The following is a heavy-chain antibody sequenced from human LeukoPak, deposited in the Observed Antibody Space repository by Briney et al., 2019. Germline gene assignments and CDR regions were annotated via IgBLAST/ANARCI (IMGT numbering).Heavy chain of an antibody. V-gene: IGHV1-69*04. CDR3: ARDKGSDGLYSSGWYWFDP. CDR1: GGTFSSYA. Sequence: GASVKVSCKASGGTFSSYAISWVRQAPGQGLEWMGRIIPILGIANYAQKFQGRVTITADKSTSTAYMELSSLRSEDTAVYYCARDKGSDGLYSSGWYWFDPWGQGTLVTVSS. J-gene: IGHJ5*02. CDR2: IIPILGIA. D-gene: IGHD6-19*01.